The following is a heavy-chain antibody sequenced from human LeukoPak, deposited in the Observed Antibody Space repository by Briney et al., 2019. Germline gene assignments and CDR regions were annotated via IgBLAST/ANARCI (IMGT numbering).Heavy chain of an antibody. CDR1: GGSISIYY. V-gene: IGHV4-59*01. CDR2: VYNSGST. D-gene: IGHD5-24*01. Sequence: SETLSLTCTVSGGSISIYYWSWIRQPPGKGLEWIGYVYNSGSTDYNPSLKSRVTISADTSKNQFSLKLRSVIAADTAVYYCVRDRKLNYWGQGILVTVSS. J-gene: IGHJ4*02. CDR3: VRDRKLNY.